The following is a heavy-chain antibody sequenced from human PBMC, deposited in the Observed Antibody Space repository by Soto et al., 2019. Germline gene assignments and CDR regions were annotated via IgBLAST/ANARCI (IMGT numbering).Heavy chain of an antibody. CDR3: ARGLTGTGYYYGMDV. J-gene: IGHJ6*02. V-gene: IGHV4-39*01. D-gene: IGHD1-7*01. Sequence: SETLSLTCTVSGGSISSSSYYWGWIRQPPGKGLEWIGSIYYSGSTSYNPSLKSRVTISVDTSKNQFSLTLNSVTAADTAVYYCARGLTGTGYYYGMDVWGQGTTVTVSS. CDR2: IYYSGST. CDR1: GGSISSSSYY.